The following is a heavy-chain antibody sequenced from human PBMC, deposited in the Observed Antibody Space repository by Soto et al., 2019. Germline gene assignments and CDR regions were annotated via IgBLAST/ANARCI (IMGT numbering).Heavy chain of an antibody. V-gene: IGHV1-69*08. J-gene: IGHJ2*01. CDR1: GGTFSSYT. CDR3: ARDQGDSTVTTIQDWYFDL. D-gene: IGHD4-17*01. CDR2: IIPILGIA. Sequence: QVQLVQSGAEVKKPGSSVKVSCKASGGTFSSYTISWVRQAPGQGLEWMGRIIPILGIANYAQKFQGRVTSTADKSTSTAYMVLSSLRSEDTAVYYCARDQGDSTVTTIQDWYFDLWGRGTLVTVSS.